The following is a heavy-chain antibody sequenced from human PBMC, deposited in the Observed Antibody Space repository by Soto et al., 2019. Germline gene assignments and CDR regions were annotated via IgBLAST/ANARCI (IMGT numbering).Heavy chain of an antibody. CDR3: ARHYYFDC. J-gene: IGHJ4*02. CDR1: GGSISGYY. CDR2: IDDSETT. V-gene: IGHV4-59*01. Sequence: TSETLSLTCTVSGGSISGYYWSWIRQPPGKGLEWIGYIDDSETTNYNPSLKSRVTMSVDTSKKQFSLKLSSVTAADTAVYYCARHYYFDCWGQGTLVTVSS.